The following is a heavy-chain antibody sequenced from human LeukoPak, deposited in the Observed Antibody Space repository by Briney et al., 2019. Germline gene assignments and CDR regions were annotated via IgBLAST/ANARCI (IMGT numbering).Heavy chain of an antibody. V-gene: IGHV3-33*03. CDR2: ISYDGSDK. D-gene: IGHD6-13*01. CDR3: ARRLSSWVDY. Sequence: PGGSLRLSCAASNFTFGSYGMNWVRHVPGKGLEWVAYISYDGSDKYYTDSVKGRFTISRDNAKNSLYLQMNSLRAEDTAVYYCARRLSSWVDYWGQGTLVTVSS. CDR1: NFTFGSYG. J-gene: IGHJ4*02.